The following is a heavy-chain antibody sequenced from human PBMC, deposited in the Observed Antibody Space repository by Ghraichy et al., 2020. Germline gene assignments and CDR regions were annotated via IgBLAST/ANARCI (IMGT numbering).Heavy chain of an antibody. J-gene: IGHJ6*03. Sequence: GGSLRLSCAASGFTFSSYAMSWVRQAPGKGLEWVSAISGSGGSTYYADSVKGRFTISRDNSKNTLYLQMNSLRAEDTAVYYCAKGGGYSYGWDYYYYMDVWGKGTTVTVSS. D-gene: IGHD5-18*01. CDR3: AKGGGYSYGWDYYYYMDV. V-gene: IGHV3-23*01. CDR2: ISGSGGST. CDR1: GFTFSSYA.